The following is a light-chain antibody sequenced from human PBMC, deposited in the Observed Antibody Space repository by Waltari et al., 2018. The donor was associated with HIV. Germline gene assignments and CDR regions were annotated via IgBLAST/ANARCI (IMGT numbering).Light chain of an antibody. CDR1: SLSSYS. J-gene: IGLJ2*01. CDR3: NSRDSSGVV. V-gene: IGLV3-19*01. Sequence: SSELTQDPAVSVALGQTVRITCRGDSLSSYSASWYQQKPRQAPLLVSYGKNNRPSGIPDRFSVSTSGNTASVTITGTQAEDEADYYCNSRDSSGVVFGGGTKLTVL. CDR2: GKN.